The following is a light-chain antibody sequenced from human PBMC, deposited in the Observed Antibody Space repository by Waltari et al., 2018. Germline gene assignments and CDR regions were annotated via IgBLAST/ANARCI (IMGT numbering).Light chain of an antibody. CDR2: DTF. CDR3: QQRDTWPYT. CDR1: KSVNAY. V-gene: IGKV3-11*01. J-gene: IGKJ2*01. Sequence: EIVLTQSPATLSVSPGERATRSCRASKSVNAYLAWYQQKPGQAPRLLIYDTFNRATGIPARFRGSGSGTDFTLTISSLEPEDFAVYYCQQRDTWPYTFGQGTKVEFK.